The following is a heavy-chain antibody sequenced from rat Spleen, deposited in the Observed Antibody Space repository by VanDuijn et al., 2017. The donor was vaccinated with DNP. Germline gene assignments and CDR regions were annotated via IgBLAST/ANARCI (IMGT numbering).Heavy chain of an antibody. CDR2: ISTSGGST. V-gene: IGHV5-25*01. Sequence: EVQLVESDGGLVQPGGSLKLSCAASGFTFSDYYMAWVRQAPTKGLEWVATISTSGGSTYYRDSVKGRFTISRDNAKNTVDMQLSSLRSEDTAMYFCARERSWERVFNYWGQGVMVTVSS. CDR3: ARERSWERVFNY. D-gene: IGHD5-1*01. J-gene: IGHJ2*01. CDR1: GFTFSDYY.